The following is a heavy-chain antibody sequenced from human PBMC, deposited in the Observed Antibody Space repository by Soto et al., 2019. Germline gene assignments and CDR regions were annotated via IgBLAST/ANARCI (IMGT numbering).Heavy chain of an antibody. CDR3: AKAPTTGWGMGYYGMDV. CDR2: ISGSGGST. V-gene: IGHV3-23*01. J-gene: IGHJ6*02. D-gene: IGHD3-16*01. CDR1: GSTFSSDD. Sequence: PGGSLRLSCVVSGSTFSSDDMSWVRQAPGRGLEWVSAISGSGGSTYYADSVKGRFTISRDNSKNTLYLQMNSLRAEDTAVYYCAKAPTTGWGMGYYGMDVWGQGTTVTVSS.